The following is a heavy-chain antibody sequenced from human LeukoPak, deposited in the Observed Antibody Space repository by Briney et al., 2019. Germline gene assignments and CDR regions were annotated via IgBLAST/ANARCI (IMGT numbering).Heavy chain of an antibody. CDR3: AREGGSCYFDY. CDR1: GFTVSSNY. Sequence: GGSLRLSCAASGFTVSSNYMSWVRQAPGKGLEWVSVIYSGGSTYYADSVKGRFTIPRDNSKNTLYLQMNSLRAEDTAVYYCAREGGSCYFDYWGQGTLVTVSS. D-gene: IGHD2-15*01. J-gene: IGHJ4*02. CDR2: IYSGGST. V-gene: IGHV3-66*02.